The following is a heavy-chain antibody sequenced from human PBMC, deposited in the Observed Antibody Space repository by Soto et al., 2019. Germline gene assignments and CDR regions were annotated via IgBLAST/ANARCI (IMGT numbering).Heavy chain of an antibody. CDR1: GGSISSYY. J-gene: IGHJ6*02. CDR3: ARVLGSSGYDYYYGMDV. V-gene: IGHV4-59*12. Sequence: PSESLSLTCTVSGGSISSYYWSWIRQPPGKGLEWIGEIYHSGSTNYNPSLKSRVTISVDKSKNQFSLKLSSVTAADTAVYYCARVLGSSGYDYYYGMDVWGQGTTVTVSS. CDR2: IYHSGST. D-gene: IGHD2-15*01.